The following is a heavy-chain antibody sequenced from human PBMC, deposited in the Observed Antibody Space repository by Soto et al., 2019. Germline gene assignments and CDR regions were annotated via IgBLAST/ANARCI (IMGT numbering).Heavy chain of an antibody. CDR1: GGSISSYY. Sequence: ETLSLTCTVSGGSISSYYWSWIRQPPGKGLEWIGYIYHSGSSNYNPPLKSRVTILLDTSKNQFSLKLNSVTAADTAVYYCARDLWGYCGTDCYPLDVWGQGTTVTVSS. J-gene: IGHJ6*02. D-gene: IGHD2-21*02. CDR2: IYHSGSS. CDR3: ARDLWGYCGTDCYPLDV. V-gene: IGHV4-59*01.